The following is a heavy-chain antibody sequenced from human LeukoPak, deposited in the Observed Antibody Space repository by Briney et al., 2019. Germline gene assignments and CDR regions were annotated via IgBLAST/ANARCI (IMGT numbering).Heavy chain of an antibody. CDR1: GFSISTSGVG. D-gene: IGHD3-10*01. V-gene: IGHV2-5*01. CDR2: IYWNDDK. CDR3: AHTKLVGGITMVRGVPYNWFDP. Sequence: SGPTLVNPTQTLTLTCTFSGFSISTSGVGVGWIRQPPGKALEWLALIYWNDDKHYSPSLKSRLTITKDTSKNQVVLTMTNVDPVDTATYYCAHTKLVGGITMVRGVPYNWFDPWGQGTLVTVSS. J-gene: IGHJ5*02.